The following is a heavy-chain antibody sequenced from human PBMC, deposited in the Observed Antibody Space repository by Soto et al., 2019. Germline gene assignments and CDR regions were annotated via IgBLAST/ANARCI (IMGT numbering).Heavy chain of an antibody. D-gene: IGHD1-1*01. CDR1: GYGFTTYG. J-gene: IGHJ4*02. CDR3: ARGRYGDY. Sequence: QVHLVQSGAEVKKPGPSVKVSCKGPGYGFTTYGITWVRQAPGQGLEWMAWISAHNGNTNYAQKLQGRVTVTRDTSTSTAYMELRSLRSDDTAVYYCARGRYGDYWGQGALVTVSS. V-gene: IGHV1-18*01. CDR2: ISAHNGNT.